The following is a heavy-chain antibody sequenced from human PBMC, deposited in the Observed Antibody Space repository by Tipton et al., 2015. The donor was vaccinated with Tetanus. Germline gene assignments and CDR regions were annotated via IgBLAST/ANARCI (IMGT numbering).Heavy chain of an antibody. CDR1: GYSFTSYW. D-gene: IGHD1-26*01. Sequence: QSGAEVKKPGESLKISCKGSGYSFTSYWIGWVRQMPGKGLEWMGIIYPGDSDTRYSPSFQGQVIISADKSISTAYLQWSSLKASDTAMYYCARHAGATVYYYYMDVWGKVTTVTVSS. CDR2: IYPGDSDT. CDR3: ARHAGATVYYYYMDV. V-gene: IGHV5-51*01. J-gene: IGHJ6*03.